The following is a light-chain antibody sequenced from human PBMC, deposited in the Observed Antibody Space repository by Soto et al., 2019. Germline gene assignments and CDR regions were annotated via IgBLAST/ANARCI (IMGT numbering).Light chain of an antibody. V-gene: IGKV3-20*01. Sequence: EIVLTKSPGTLSFFPGERATLSRRASQSVSSSYLAWYQQKTGQAPRLIIYGASSRATGIPVRFSGSGSGKDFNLTISRLEPEDFAVYYCQQSRTFGPGNNV. CDR1: QSVSSSY. J-gene: IGKJ1*01. CDR2: GAS. CDR3: QQSRT.